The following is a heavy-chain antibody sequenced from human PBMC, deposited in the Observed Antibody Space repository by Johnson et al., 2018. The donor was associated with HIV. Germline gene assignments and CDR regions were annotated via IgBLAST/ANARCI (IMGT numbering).Heavy chain of an antibody. CDR1: GFTFSSYW. CDR3: AKAYCPGCDGFDI. V-gene: IGHV3-74*01. J-gene: IGHJ3*02. Sequence: VQLVESGGGLVQPGGSLRLSCAASGFTFSSYWMHWVRQAPGKGLVWVSRINSDGSSTSYAASVKGRFTISRDNAKNTLYLQMNNLRTEDTGVYYCAKAYCPGCDGFDIWGQGTMVTVSS. CDR2: INSDGSST. D-gene: IGHD2-21*01.